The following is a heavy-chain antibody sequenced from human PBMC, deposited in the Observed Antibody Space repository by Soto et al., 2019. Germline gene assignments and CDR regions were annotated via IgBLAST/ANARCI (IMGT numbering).Heavy chain of an antibody. J-gene: IGHJ4*02. CDR3: ARGAVVTPVRYFDY. Sequence: ASVKVSCKASGYTFTGYYMHWVRQAPGQGLEWMGWINPNGGGTNYAQKFQGWVTMTRDTSISTAYMELSRLRSDDTAVYYCARGAVVTPVRYFDYWGQGTLVTVSS. CDR1: GYTFTGYY. D-gene: IGHD4-4*01. CDR2: INPNGGGT. V-gene: IGHV1-2*04.